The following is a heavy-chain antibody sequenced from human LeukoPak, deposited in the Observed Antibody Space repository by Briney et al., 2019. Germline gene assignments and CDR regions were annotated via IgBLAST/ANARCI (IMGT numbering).Heavy chain of an antibody. Sequence: GGSLRLSCAASGFTFSSYAMSWVRQAPGKGLEWVSAISGSGGSTYYADSVKGRFTISRDNSKNTLYLQMNSLRAEDTAVYYCARKDTDSSGYYYYFDYWGQGTLVTGSS. CDR1: GFTFSSYA. CDR3: ARKDTDSSGYYYYFDY. V-gene: IGHV3-23*01. J-gene: IGHJ4*02. CDR2: ISGSGGST. D-gene: IGHD3-22*01.